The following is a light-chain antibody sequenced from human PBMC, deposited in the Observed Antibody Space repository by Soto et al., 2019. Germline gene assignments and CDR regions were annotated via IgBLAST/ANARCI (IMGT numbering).Light chain of an antibody. CDR2: KAS. Sequence: DIQMTQSPSTLSASVGDRVTITCRASESISGWLAWYQQKPGKAPKLVIFKASTLESGVQSRFSGSGSGTEFTFSISSLQPDDFATYYCQQYNSYPRTVGQGTMVEIK. CDR3: QQYNSYPRT. J-gene: IGKJ1*01. V-gene: IGKV1-5*03. CDR1: ESISGW.